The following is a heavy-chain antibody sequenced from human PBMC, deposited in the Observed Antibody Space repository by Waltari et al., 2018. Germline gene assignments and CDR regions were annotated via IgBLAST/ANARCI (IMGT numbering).Heavy chain of an antibody. CDR1: GYTFTGYY. CDR2: INPNSCGT. D-gene: IGHD6-13*01. CDR3: ARDGAIAAAGTGY. J-gene: IGHJ4*02. V-gene: IGHV1-2*06. Sequence: QVQLVQSGAEVKKPGASVKVSCKATGYTFTGYYMHWVRQAPGQGLEWMGRINPNSCGTNYAQKLQRRVTMTRDTSISTAYIELSRLRSDDTAVYYCARDGAIAAAGTGYWVQGTLVTVSS.